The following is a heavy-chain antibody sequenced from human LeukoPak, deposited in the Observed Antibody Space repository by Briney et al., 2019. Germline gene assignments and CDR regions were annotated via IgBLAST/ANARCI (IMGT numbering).Heavy chain of an antibody. J-gene: IGHJ4*02. V-gene: IGHV4-34*01. CDR3: ARGGVGTTTNLDY. D-gene: IGHD1-1*01. CDR2: INHSGST. Sequence: SETLSLTCAVYGGSFSGYYWSWICQPPGKGLEWIGEINHSGSTNYNPSLKSRVTISVDTSKNQFSLKLSSVTAADTAVYYCARGGVGTTTNLDYWGQGTLVTVSS. CDR1: GGSFSGYY.